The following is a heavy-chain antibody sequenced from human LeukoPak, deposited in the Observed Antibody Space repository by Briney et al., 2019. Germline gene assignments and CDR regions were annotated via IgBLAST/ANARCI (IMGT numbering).Heavy chain of an antibody. Sequence: GGSLRLSCAASGFTFTNYAMHWVRQAPGKGLVWVSRINTDGRSTSYVDSVKGRFTISRDNSKNTLYLQMNSLRAEDTAVYYCARGGSYLSAFDIWGQGTMVTVSS. CDR1: GFTFTNYA. D-gene: IGHD1-26*01. V-gene: IGHV3-74*01. CDR2: INTDGRST. CDR3: ARGGSYLSAFDI. J-gene: IGHJ3*02.